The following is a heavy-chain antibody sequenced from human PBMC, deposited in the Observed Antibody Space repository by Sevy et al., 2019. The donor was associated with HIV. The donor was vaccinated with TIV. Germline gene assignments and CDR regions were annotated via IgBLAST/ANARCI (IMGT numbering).Heavy chain of an antibody. CDR1: GFTFSSYG. CDR2: INWNGGST. D-gene: IGHD5-12*01. V-gene: IGHV3-20*04. CDR3: ARDAEMATIGGDY. Sequence: GGSLRLSCAASGFTFSSYGMHWVRQAPGKGLEWVSGINWNGGSTGYADSVKGRFTISRDNAKNSLYLQMNSLRAEDTALYYCARDAEMATIGGDYWGQGTLVTVSS. J-gene: IGHJ4*02.